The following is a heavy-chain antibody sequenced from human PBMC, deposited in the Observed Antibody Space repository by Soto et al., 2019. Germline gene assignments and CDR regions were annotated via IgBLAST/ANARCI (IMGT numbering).Heavy chain of an antibody. J-gene: IGHJ6*02. CDR1: GFTFTSYG. CDR3: ARSRDGYSFYFYYGMDG. Sequence: PGGSLRLYCAASGFTFTSYGMHWVRQAPGKGLEWMALILHDGSAEYYADSVKGRFTISRDNSKNTLYLQMNSLRAEDTAVYYCARSRDGYSFYFYYGMDGWGQGTTVTVSS. D-gene: IGHD4-4*01. V-gene: IGHV3-30*03. CDR2: ILHDGSAE.